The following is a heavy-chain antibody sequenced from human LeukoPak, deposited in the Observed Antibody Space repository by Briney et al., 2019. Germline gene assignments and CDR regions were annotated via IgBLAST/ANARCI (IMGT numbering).Heavy chain of an antibody. Sequence: PSETLSLTCTVSGGSISSYYWSWIRQPPGKGLEWIGYIYYSGSTNYNPSLKSRVTISVDTSKNQFSLKLSSVTAADTAVYYCARFKSDYGDPYYFDYWGQGTLVTVSS. V-gene: IGHV4-59*08. D-gene: IGHD4-17*01. CDR3: ARFKSDYGDPYYFDY. J-gene: IGHJ4*02. CDR2: IYYSGST. CDR1: GGSISSYY.